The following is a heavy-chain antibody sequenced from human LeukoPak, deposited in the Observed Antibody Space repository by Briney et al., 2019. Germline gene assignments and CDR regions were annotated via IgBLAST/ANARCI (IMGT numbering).Heavy chain of an antibody. CDR2: MNPNSGNT. CDR1: GYTFTSYD. J-gene: IGHJ6*02. V-gene: IGHV1-8*01. Sequence: GASVKVSCKASGYTFTSYDINWVRQATGQGLEWMGWMNPNSGNTGYAQKFQGRVTMTRNTSISTAYMELSSLRSEDTAVYYCARGLPPESYYDFWSGYFGWPYYYYYGMDVWGQGTTVTVSS. CDR3: ARGLPPESYYDFWSGYFGWPYYYYYGMDV. D-gene: IGHD3-3*01.